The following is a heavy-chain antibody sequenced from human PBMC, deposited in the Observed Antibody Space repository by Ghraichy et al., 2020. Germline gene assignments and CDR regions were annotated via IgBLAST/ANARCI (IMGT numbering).Heavy chain of an antibody. Sequence: GGSLRLSCAASGFTFSSYSMNWVRQAPGKGLEWVSYISSSSSTIYYADSVKGRFTISRDNAKNSLYLQMNSLRAEDTAVYYCARGSYDFWSVRIGNWFDPWGQGTLVTVSS. CDR3: ARGSYDFWSVRIGNWFDP. V-gene: IGHV3-48*01. CDR1: GFTFSSYS. CDR2: ISSSSSTI. D-gene: IGHD3-3*01. J-gene: IGHJ5*02.